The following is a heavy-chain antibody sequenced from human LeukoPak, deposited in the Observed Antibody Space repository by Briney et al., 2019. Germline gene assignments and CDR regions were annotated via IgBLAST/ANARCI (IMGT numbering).Heavy chain of an antibody. J-gene: IGHJ4*02. Sequence: ASVKVSCKASGYTFTSYGISWVRQAPGQELEWMGWISAYNGNTNYAQKLQGRVTMTTDTSTSTAYMELRSLRSDDTAVYYCARTLLGYSSGWYWYFDYWGQGTLVTVSS. V-gene: IGHV1-18*01. D-gene: IGHD6-19*01. CDR2: ISAYNGNT. CDR3: ARTLLGYSSGWYWYFDY. CDR1: GYTFTSYG.